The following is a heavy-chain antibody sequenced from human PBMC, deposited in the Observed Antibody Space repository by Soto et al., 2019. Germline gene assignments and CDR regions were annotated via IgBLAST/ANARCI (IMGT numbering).Heavy chain of an antibody. D-gene: IGHD1-26*01. CDR3: AREGGIVGATAADY. CDR1: GGSISSGGYY. V-gene: IGHV4-31*03. CDR2: IYYSGST. Sequence: QVQLQESGPGLVKPSQTLSLTCTVSGGSISSGGYYWSWIRQHPGKGLEWIGYIYYSGSTYYNPSPKSRVTISGDASKNQVSRELSSVTAADTAVYYWAREGGIVGATAADYWGQGTLVTVSS. J-gene: IGHJ4*02.